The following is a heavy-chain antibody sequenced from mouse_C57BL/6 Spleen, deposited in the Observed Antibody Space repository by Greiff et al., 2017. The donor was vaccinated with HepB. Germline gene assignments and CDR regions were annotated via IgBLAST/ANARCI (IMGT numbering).Heavy chain of an antibody. Sequence: EVNLVESEGGLVQPGSSMKLSCTASGFTFSDYYMAWVRQVPEKGLEWVANINYDGSSTYYLDSLKSRFIISRDNAKNILYLQMSSLKSEDTATYYCARRRGYGSSHWYFDVWGTGTTVTVSS. D-gene: IGHD1-1*01. J-gene: IGHJ1*03. CDR3: ARRRGYGSSHWYFDV. V-gene: IGHV5-16*02. CDR2: INYDGSST. CDR1: GFTFSDYY.